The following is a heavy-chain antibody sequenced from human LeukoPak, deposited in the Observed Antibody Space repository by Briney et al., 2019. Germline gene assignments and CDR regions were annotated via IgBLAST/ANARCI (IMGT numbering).Heavy chain of an antibody. J-gene: IGHJ4*02. CDR2: IYYSGST. CDR3: ARLLGTARS. Sequence: GLEWIGSIYYSGSTYYNPSLKSRVTISVDTSKNQFSLKLSSVTAADTAVYYCARLLGTARSWGQGTLVTVSS. D-gene: IGHD1-1*01. V-gene: IGHV4-39*01.